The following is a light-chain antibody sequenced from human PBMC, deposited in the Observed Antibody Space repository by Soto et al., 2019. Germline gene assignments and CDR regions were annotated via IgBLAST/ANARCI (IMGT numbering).Light chain of an antibody. J-gene: IGLJ1*01. CDR3: SSYKSSSTNV. CDR1: SSDVGGYND. CDR2: DVS. V-gene: IGLV2-14*01. Sequence: QSALTQPASVSGSPGQSITISCTGTSSDVGGYNDVSWYQQHPGKAPEFMIYDVSNRPSGVSNRFSGSKSGNTASLTISGLQAVGETEYYCSSYKSSSTNVSGTGTKVTV.